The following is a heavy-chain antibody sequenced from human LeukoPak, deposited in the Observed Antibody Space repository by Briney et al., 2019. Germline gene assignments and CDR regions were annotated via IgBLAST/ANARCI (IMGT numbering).Heavy chain of an antibody. CDR3: ARRYSGSYYFDY. J-gene: IGHJ4*02. D-gene: IGHD1-26*01. CDR1: GFTFSSYG. V-gene: IGHV3-30*02. CDR2: IRYDGSNK. Sequence: GGSLRLSCAASGFTFSSYGMHWVRQAPGRGLEWVAFIRYDGSNKYYADSVKGRFTISRDNSKNTLYLQMNSLRAEDTAVYYCARRYSGSYYFDYWGQGTLVTVSS.